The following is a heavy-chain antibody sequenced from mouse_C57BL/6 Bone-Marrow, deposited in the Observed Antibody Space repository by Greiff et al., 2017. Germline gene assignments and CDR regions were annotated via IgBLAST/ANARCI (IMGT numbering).Heavy chain of an antibody. J-gene: IGHJ1*03. V-gene: IGHV1-59*01. D-gene: IGHD1-1*01. CDR1: GYTFTSYW. CDR2: IDPSDSYT. CDR3: ARDYGSPRWYFDV. Sequence: QVQLQQPGAELVRPGTSVKLSCKASGYTFTSYWMHWVKQRPGQGLEWIGVIDPSDSYTNYNQKFKGKATLTVDTSSSTAYMQLSSLTSEDSAVYYCARDYGSPRWYFDVWGTGTTVTVSS.